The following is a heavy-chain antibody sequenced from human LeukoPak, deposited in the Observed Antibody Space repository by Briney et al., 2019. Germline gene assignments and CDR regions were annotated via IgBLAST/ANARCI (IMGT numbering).Heavy chain of an antibody. CDR3: AKTGQLIAAYNWFDP. CDR2: IRSNGGST. CDR1: GFTFSSYA. Sequence: GGSLRLSCAASGFTFSSYAMSWVRQAPGKGLEWVSAIRSNGGSTYSADSVKGRFTISRDNSKNTMYLQMNSLRAEDTAVYYCAKTGQLIAAYNWFDPWGQGTLVTVSS. D-gene: IGHD6-13*01. V-gene: IGHV3-23*01. J-gene: IGHJ5*02.